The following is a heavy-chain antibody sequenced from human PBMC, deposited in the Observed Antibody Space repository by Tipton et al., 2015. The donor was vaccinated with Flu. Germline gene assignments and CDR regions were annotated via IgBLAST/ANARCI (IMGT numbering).Heavy chain of an antibody. D-gene: IGHD6-6*01. V-gene: IGHV3-7*01. CDR1: GFAFSSYW. CDR2: INQDGSEK. Sequence: SLRLSCAASGFAFSSYWMHWVRQAPGKGLEWVANINQDGSEKYYVDSVKGRFTISRDNAKNSLYLLMNSLRVEDTAVYYCPRAVGSSSSYWGQGTLVTVSS. J-gene: IGHJ4*02. CDR3: PRAVGSSSSY.